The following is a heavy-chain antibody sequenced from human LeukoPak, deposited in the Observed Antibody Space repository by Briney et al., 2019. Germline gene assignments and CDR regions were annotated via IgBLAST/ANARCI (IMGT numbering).Heavy chain of an antibody. Sequence: GGSLRLSCAASGFTFSTSSMNWVRQAPGAGREWVSYISYDSSNIVYADSVRGRFTSSRDNADKSVYLQMNNLRAEDTAVYYCTRDFWDFGLWDSPNCDWGQGTLVTVSS. V-gene: IGHV3-48*04. D-gene: IGHD3/OR15-3a*01. CDR3: TRDFWDFGLWDSPNCD. J-gene: IGHJ1*01. CDR1: GFTFSTSS. CDR2: ISYDSSNI.